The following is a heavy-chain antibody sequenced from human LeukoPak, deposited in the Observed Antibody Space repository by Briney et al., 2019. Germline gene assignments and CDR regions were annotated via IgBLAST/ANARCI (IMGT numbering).Heavy chain of an antibody. CDR2: INHSGST. CDR3: ARLGGTKRGHDY. J-gene: IGHJ4*02. Sequence: SETLSLTCAVYGGSFSGYYWSWIRQPPGKGLEWIGEINHSGSTNYNPSLKSRVTISVDTSKNQFSLKLSAVTAADTAVYYCARLGGTKRGHDYWGQGTLVTVSS. V-gene: IGHV4-34*01. D-gene: IGHD1-26*01. CDR1: GGSFSGYY.